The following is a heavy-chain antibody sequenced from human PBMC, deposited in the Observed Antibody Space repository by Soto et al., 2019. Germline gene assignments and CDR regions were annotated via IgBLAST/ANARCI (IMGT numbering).Heavy chain of an antibody. CDR2: IHSDGST. J-gene: IGHJ4*02. V-gene: IGHV3-53*01. CDR1: GSTVSDS. CDR3: ARDASGPFDY. D-gene: IGHD6-19*01. Sequence: GGSLRLSCSVAGSTVSDSMSWVRQAPGKGLECVSFIHSDGSTHYTDSVRGRFTISRDNSKNTLYLQMDRLRVDDTAVYFCARDASGPFDYWGRGTLVTVSS.